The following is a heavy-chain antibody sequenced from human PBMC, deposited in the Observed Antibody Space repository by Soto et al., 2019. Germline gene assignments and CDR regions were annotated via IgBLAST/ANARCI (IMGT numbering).Heavy chain of an antibody. D-gene: IGHD1-7*01. J-gene: IGHJ6*02. CDR1: GFTFSSYG. V-gene: IGHV3-30*18. CDR3: AKYYWNYGYYYYGMDV. Sequence: GGSLRLSCAASGFTFSSYGMHWVRQAPGKGLEWVAVISYDGSNKYYADSVKGRFTISRDNSKNTLYLQMNSLRAEDTAVYYCAKYYWNYGYYYYGMDVWCQGPTVTVSS. CDR2: ISYDGSNK.